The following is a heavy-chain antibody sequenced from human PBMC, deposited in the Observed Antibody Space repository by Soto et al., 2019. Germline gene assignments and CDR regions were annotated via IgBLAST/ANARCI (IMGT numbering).Heavy chain of an antibody. CDR3: ARDRGAYGMDV. CDR2: ISAYNGNT. CDR1: GYTFTTYA. V-gene: IGHV1-18*01. Sequence: QVQLVQSGAEVKKPGASVKVSCKASGYTFTTYAISWVRQAPAQGLEWMGWISAYNGNTNYAQKFQGRVTRTPGTSTSTAYMELRSLRSDDTAVYYWARDRGAYGMDVWGQGTTVTVSS. J-gene: IGHJ6*02.